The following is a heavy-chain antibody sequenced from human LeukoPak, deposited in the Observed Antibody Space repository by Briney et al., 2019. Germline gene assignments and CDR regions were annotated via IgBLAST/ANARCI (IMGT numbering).Heavy chain of an antibody. D-gene: IGHD2-2*01. CDR1: GFTFSSYA. J-gene: IGHJ5*02. V-gene: IGHV3-30*04. CDR2: ISYDGSNK. Sequence: GGSLRLSCAASGFTFSSYAMHWVRQPPGTGLEWVAVISYDGSNKYYADSVKGRFTISRDNSKNTLYLQMNSLRAEDTAVYYCARQVVPAENWFDRWGQGTLVTVSS. CDR3: ARQVVPAENWFDR.